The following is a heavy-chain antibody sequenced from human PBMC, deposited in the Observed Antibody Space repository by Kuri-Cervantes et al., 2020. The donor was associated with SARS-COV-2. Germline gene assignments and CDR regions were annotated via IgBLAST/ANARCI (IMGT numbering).Heavy chain of an antibody. J-gene: IGHJ4*02. V-gene: IGHV3-23*01. Sequence: GESLKISCEGTGFTFSLFAMSWVRQVPGRGLQWVSAVRGDGGSTYYADSVKGRFTIARDNAKSSLYLQMNSLRAEDTAVYYCARDNYQTGPLESWGQGTLVTVSS. CDR1: GFTFSLFA. CDR3: ARDNYQTGPLES. D-gene: IGHD3-9*01. CDR2: VRGDGGST.